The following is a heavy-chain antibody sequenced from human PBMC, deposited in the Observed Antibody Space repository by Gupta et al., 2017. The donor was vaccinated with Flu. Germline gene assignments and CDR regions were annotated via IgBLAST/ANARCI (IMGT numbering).Heavy chain of an antibody. J-gene: IGHJ4*02. CDR2: ISDNGADK. CDR1: GFTFSSFG. D-gene: IGHD2-2*02. Sequence: QVQLVESGGGVVQPGRSLGLSCAASGFTFSSFGMHWVRQAPGKRLEWVAVISDNGADKVYADSVKGRFSISRDDSRNTLYLQMNNLRVDDTAVYYCAKEAFCRSASCYTGFKSYFDFWGQGILVSVSS. V-gene: IGHV3-30*18. CDR3: AKEAFCRSASCYTGFKSYFDF.